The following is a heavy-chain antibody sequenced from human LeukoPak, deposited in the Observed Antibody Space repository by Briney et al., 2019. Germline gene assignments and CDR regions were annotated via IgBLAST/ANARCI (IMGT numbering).Heavy chain of an antibody. CDR1: GFTLSSYS. CDR2: ISSSSSYI. Sequence: GSLRLSCAASGFTLSSYSMNWVRQAPGKGLEWVSSISSSSSYIYYADSVKGRFTISRDNAKNSLYLQMNSLRAEDTAVYYCAIHGVANFDYWGQGTLVTVSS. V-gene: IGHV3-21*01. D-gene: IGHD3-3*01. J-gene: IGHJ4*02. CDR3: AIHGVANFDY.